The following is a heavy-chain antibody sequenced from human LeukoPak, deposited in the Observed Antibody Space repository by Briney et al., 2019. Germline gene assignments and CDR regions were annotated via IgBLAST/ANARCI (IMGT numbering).Heavy chain of an antibody. CDR3: ARHPGYSYGYTSSDY. D-gene: IGHD5-18*01. CDR1: GYSFTSYW. J-gene: IGHJ4*02. V-gene: IGHV5-51*01. Sequence: GESLKIPCKGSGYSFTSYWIGWVRQMPGKGLEWMGIIYPGDSDTRYSPSFQGQVTISADKSISTAYLQWSSLKASDTAMYYCARHPGYSYGYTSSDYWGQGTLVTVSS. CDR2: IYPGDSDT.